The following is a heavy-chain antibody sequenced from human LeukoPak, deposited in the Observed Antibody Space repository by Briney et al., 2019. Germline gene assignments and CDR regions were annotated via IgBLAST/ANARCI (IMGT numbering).Heavy chain of an antibody. D-gene: IGHD3-22*01. Sequence: ASVKVSCKASGYTFTGYGISWVRQAPGQGPEWLGWTSAYNGNTYYAQKLQGGVTMTTDTSTSTAYMELRSLRSDDTAVYYCARDWYYDRSADVFDIWGQGTMVTVSS. V-gene: IGHV1-18*01. J-gene: IGHJ3*02. CDR1: GYTFTGYG. CDR2: TSAYNGNT. CDR3: ARDWYYDRSADVFDI.